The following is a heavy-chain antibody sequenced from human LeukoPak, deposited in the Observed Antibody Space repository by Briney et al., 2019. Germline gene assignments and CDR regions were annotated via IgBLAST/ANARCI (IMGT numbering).Heavy chain of an antibody. CDR3: ARSPGITMVRGVIIPPYFDY. CDR2: ISSSGSTI. CDR1: GFTFSSYE. V-gene: IGHV3-48*03. Sequence: HPGGSLRLSCAASGFTFSSYEMNWVRQAPGKGLEWVSYISSSGSTIYYADSVKGRFTISRDNAKNSLYLQMNSLRAEDTAVYYCARSPGITMVRGVIIPPYFDYWGQGTLVTVSS. J-gene: IGHJ4*02. D-gene: IGHD3-10*01.